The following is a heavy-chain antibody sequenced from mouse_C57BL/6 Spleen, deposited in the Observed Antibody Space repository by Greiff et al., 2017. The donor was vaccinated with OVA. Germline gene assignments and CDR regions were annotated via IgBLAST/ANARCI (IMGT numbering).Heavy chain of an antibody. V-gene: IGHV5-9*01. J-gene: IGHJ1*03. CDR3: ARQIGDGYYVGYYWYFDV. Sequence: EVQRVESGGGLVKPGGSLKLSCAASGFTFSSYTMSWVRQTPEKRLEWVATISGGGGNTYYPDSVKGRFTISRDNAKNTLYLQMSSLRSEDTALYYCARQIGDGYYVGYYWYFDVWGTGTTVTVSS. CDR2: ISGGGGNT. D-gene: IGHD2-3*01. CDR1: GFTFSSYT.